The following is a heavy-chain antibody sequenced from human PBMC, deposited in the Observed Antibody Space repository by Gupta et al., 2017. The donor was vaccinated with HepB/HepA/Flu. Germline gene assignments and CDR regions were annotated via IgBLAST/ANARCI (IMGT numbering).Heavy chain of an antibody. CDR3: AKGDFWTGSYEYFNP. CDR2: IRFDGSKQ. V-gene: IGHV3-30*02. J-gene: IGHJ1*01. Sequence: QVQLVESGGGVVQPGRSLRLSCAASGLTFSNFGMFWVRQAPGKGLEWVSTIRFDGSKQYYADSVRGRFLVSRDNSKNTLYLQMNSLTIEDTAVYYCAKGDFWTGSYEYFNPWGQGTTVTVSS. CDR1: GLTFSNFG. D-gene: IGHD3/OR15-3a*01.